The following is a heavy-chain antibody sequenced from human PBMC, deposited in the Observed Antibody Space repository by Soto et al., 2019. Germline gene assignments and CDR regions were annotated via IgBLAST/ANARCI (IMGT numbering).Heavy chain of an antibody. CDR2: VWYDGSNK. J-gene: IGHJ6*02. D-gene: IGHD3-10*01. CDR1: GFTFSNYG. CDR3: AGVAVRGAYYCALDV. Sequence: ESGGGVVQPGRSLRLSCAASGFTFSNYGMHWVRQAPGKGLEWVALVWYDGSNKDYADSVKGRFTVSRDNSKNTLTLQMNGLGAEDTAVDYCAGVAVRGAYYCALDVWGQGTTVTVSS. V-gene: IGHV3-33*01.